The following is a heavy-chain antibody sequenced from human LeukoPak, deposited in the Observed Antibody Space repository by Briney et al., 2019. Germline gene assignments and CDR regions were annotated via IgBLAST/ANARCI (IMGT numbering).Heavy chain of an antibody. CDR1: GFTFSTYS. Sequence: GRSLGLSCAASGFTFSTYSLHWVRQAPGKGLEWVAVTSHDGSQKFYADSVKGRFTISRDNSKNMLYLQMNNLRADDTAVFYCGRDRSVDMTTRTYNFDYWGQGALVTVSS. CDR3: GRDRSVDMTTRTYNFDY. J-gene: IGHJ4*02. V-gene: IGHV3-30-3*01. CDR2: TSHDGSQK. D-gene: IGHD3-22*01.